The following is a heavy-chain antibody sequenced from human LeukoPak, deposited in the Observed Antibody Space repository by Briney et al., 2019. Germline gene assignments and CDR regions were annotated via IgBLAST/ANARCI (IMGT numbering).Heavy chain of an antibody. D-gene: IGHD3-10*01. Sequence: ASVKVSCKVSGYTLTELSMHWVRQAPGKGLEWMGGFDPEDGETIYAQKFQGRVTMTEDTSTDTAYMELSSLRSEDTAVYYCATFGPPHRRVRGVLPHWGQGTLVTVSS. CDR1: GYTLTELS. CDR3: ATFGPPHRRVRGVLPH. J-gene: IGHJ4*02. V-gene: IGHV1-24*01. CDR2: FDPEDGET.